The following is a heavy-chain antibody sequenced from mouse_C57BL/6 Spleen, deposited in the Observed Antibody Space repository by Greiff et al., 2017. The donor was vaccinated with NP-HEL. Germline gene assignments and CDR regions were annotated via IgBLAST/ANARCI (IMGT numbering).Heavy chain of an antibody. CDR1: GYTFTSYW. CDR3: ATPSDYYSKYYFDD. J-gene: IGHJ2*01. V-gene: IGHV1-53*01. CDR2: INPSNGGT. Sequence: QVQLQQSGTELVKPGASVKLSCKASGYTFTSYWMHWVKQRPGQGLEWIGNINPSNGGTNYNEKFKSKATLTVDKSSSTAYMQLSSLTSEDSAVYYCATPSDYYSKYYFDDWGQGTTLTVSS. D-gene: IGHD2-5*01.